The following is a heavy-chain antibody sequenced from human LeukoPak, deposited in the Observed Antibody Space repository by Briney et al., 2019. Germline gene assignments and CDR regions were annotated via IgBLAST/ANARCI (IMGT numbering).Heavy chain of an antibody. CDR2: FDPEDGET. D-gene: IGHD2-21*02. CDR1: GYTLTELS. V-gene: IGHV1-24*01. J-gene: IGHJ3*02. Sequence: GASVRVSCKVSGYTLTELSMHWVRQAPGKGLEWMGGFDPEDGETIYAQKFQGRVTMTEDTSTDTAYMELSSPRSEDTAVYYCATEWTAGFVVTAIPSSAFDIWGQGTMVTVSS. CDR3: ATEWTAGFVVTAIPSSAFDI.